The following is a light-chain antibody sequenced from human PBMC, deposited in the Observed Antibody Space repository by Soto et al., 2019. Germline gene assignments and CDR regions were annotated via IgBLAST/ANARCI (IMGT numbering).Light chain of an antibody. CDR3: GAWDSGLSDMV. CDR1: TSNVGKNF. V-gene: IGLV1-51*01. J-gene: IGLJ2*01. CDR2: DNY. Sequence: QSVLTQPPSISAAPGHNITISCSGSTSNVGKNFVAWYQQRPGTGPTVVIYDNYERPSGIPDRFSGSRSGTSATLTITGLQTGDDADYYCGAWDSGLSDMVFGGGTKVTVL.